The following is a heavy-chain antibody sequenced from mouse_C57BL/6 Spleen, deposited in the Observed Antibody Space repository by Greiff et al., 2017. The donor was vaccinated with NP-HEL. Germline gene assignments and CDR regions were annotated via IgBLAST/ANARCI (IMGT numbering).Heavy chain of an antibody. D-gene: IGHD3-3*01. CDR1: GYSFTGYY. J-gene: IGHJ4*01. V-gene: IGHV1-42*01. CDR3: ARGGLGLYAMDD. Sequence: EVQLQQSGPELVKPGASVKISCKASGYSFTGYYMNWVKQSPEKSLEWIGEINPSTGGTTYNQKFKAKATLTVDKSSSTAYMQLKSLTSEDSAVYYCARGGLGLYAMDDWGKGTSVTVSS. CDR2: INPSTGGT.